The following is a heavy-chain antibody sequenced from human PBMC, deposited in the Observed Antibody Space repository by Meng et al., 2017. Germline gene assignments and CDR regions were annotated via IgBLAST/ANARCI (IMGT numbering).Heavy chain of an antibody. D-gene: IGHD3-22*01. Sequence: QLPLVESGGGAVQPGRSLRLSCAASGFTFSCYAMHWVRQAPGKGLEWVAVISYDGSNKYYADSVKGRFTISRDNSKNTLYLQMNSLRAEDTAVYYCARSSSGYYFDYWGQGTLVTVSS. CDR1: GFTFSCYA. CDR2: ISYDGSNK. J-gene: IGHJ4*02. V-gene: IGHV3-30*01. CDR3: ARSSSGYYFDY.